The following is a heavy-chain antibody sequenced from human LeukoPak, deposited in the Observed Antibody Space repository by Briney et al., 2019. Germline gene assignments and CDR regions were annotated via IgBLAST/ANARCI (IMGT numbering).Heavy chain of an antibody. CDR2: IYLGDSDT. J-gene: IGHJ3*02. CDR3: ARGPSRLTGGGTAFDI. Sequence: GESLDFSGKGSGYTLTSYWRGWVRQMPGKGLEWMGIIYLGDSDTRYSPSFQGQVTITDDKSISTAYLQWSSLKASDTAMYYCARGPSRLTGGGTAFDIWGQGTMVIVSS. D-gene: IGHD4-11*01. CDR1: GYTLTSYW. V-gene: IGHV5-51*03.